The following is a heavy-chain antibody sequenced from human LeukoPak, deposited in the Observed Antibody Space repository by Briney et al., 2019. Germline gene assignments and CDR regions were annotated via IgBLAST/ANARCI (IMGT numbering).Heavy chain of an antibody. CDR2: ISDNGLDT. V-gene: IGHV3-64*01. Sequence: GGSLRLSCAASGFTFSTSVMHWVRQAPGKGLEYVSGISDNGLDTHYGNSVEGGFTISRDDSKNSLYLQMDSLRDEDMAVYYCAREGHSSGHCGALDIWGQGTMVTVSS. CDR3: AREGHSSGHCGALDI. D-gene: IGHD3-22*01. CDR1: GFTFSTSV. J-gene: IGHJ3*02.